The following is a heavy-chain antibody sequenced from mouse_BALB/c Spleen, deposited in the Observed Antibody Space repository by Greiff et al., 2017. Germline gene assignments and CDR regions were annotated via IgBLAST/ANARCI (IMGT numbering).Heavy chain of an antibody. CDR3: ARGGYDYDDY. CDR2: IYPGNGDT. CDR1: GYTFTSYN. J-gene: IGHJ2*01. D-gene: IGHD2-4*01. Sequence: QVQLQQPGAELVKPGASVKMSCKASGYTFTSYNMHWVKQTPGQGLEWIGAIYPGNGDTSYNQKFKGKATLTADKSSSTAYMQLSSLTSEDSAVYYCARGGYDYDDYWGQGTTLTVSS. V-gene: IGHV1-12*01.